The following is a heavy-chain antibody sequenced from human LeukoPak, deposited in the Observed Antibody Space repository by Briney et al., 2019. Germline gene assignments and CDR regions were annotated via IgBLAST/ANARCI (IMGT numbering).Heavy chain of an antibody. CDR3: TTDRYYDNSELQFQH. J-gene: IGHJ1*01. Sequence: GGSLRLSCAASGFTLNNAWMSWVRQAPGKRLEWLGRIKRETDSGTIDYAAPVKGRFTISRDDSRNTLYLQMDSLKIEDTAVYYCTTDRYYDNSELQFQHWGQGTLVTVSS. D-gene: IGHD3-22*01. CDR1: GFTLNNAW. V-gene: IGHV3-15*01. CDR2: IKRETDSGTI.